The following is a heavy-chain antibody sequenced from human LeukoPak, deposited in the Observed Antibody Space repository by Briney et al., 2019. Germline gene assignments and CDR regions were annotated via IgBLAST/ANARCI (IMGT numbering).Heavy chain of an antibody. Sequence: GRSLRLSCAASGFTFDDYAMHWVRQAPGKGLEWVSGISWNSGSIGYADSVKGRFTISRDNAKNSPYLQMNSLRAEDTALYYCAKDMTSYDILTGYYFDYWGQGTLVTVSS. CDR1: GFTFDDYA. CDR3: AKDMTSYDILTGYYFDY. D-gene: IGHD3-9*01. J-gene: IGHJ4*02. V-gene: IGHV3-9*01. CDR2: ISWNSGSI.